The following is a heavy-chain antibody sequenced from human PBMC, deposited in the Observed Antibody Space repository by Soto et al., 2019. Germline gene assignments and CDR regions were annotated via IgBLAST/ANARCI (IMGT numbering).Heavy chain of an antibody. D-gene: IGHD4-17*01. J-gene: IGHJ4*02. V-gene: IGHV4-59*08. CDR2: IYNSGTT. CDR3: ARHRRTTVAKFCVDS. Sequence: QVQLQESGPGLVNPSETLSLTCTVTGGTISGYYWSWIRQAPGKGLEWIASIYNSGTTNYNPSLNGRVTISEDSSKNQISLKLSSVNAADTAVYYCARHRRTTVAKFCVDSWGQGALVNVSS. CDR1: GGTISGYY.